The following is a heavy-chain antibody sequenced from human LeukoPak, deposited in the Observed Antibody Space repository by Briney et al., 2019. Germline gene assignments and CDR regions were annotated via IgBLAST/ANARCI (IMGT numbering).Heavy chain of an antibody. CDR3: ARAWLGLTGDGYTADNWFDP. J-gene: IGHJ5*02. D-gene: IGHD5-24*01. CDR1: GYTFTSYG. CDR2: ISAYNGNT. V-gene: IGHV1-18*01. Sequence: ASVKVSCKASGYTFTSYGISWVRQAPGQGLEWMGWISAYNGNTNYAQKLQGRVTMTTDTSASTAYMELRSLRSDDTAVYYCARAWLGLTGDGYTADNWFDPWGQGTLVTVSS.